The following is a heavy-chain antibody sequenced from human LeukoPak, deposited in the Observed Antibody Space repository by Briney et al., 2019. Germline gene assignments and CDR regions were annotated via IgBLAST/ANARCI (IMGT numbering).Heavy chain of an antibody. CDR1: GFTVSSNY. J-gene: IGHJ4*02. V-gene: IGHV3-66*02. D-gene: IGHD6-13*01. Sequence: GGSLRLSCAASGFTVSSNYMSWVRQAPGKGLEWVSVIYSGGSTYYADSVKGRFTISRDNSKNTLYLQMNSLSAEDTAVYYCARGGYSSSWDFGYWGQGTLVTVSS. CDR2: IYSGGST. CDR3: ARGGYSSSWDFGY.